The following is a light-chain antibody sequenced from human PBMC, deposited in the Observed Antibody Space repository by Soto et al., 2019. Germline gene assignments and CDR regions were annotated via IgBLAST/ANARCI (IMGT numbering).Light chain of an antibody. CDR3: QQYNSYFQT. CDR1: QDIRND. J-gene: IGKJ1*01. CDR2: AAS. Sequence: AIQMTQSPSSLSASVGDRVTITCRASQDIRNDLGWYQQKPGKAPNLLIYAASSLQSGVPSRFSGSGSGTDFTLTISSLPPEDFATYYCQQYNSYFQTFGQGTKVEIK. V-gene: IGKV1-6*01.